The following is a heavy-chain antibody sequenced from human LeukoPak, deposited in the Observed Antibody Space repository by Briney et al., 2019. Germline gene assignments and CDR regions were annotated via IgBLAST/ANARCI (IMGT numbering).Heavy chain of an antibody. V-gene: IGHV3-11*04. CDR2: ISSSGSTI. Sequence: PGGSLRLSCAASGFTSSDYYMSWIRQAPGKGLEWVSYISSSGSTIYYADSVKGRFTISRDNAKNSLYLQMNSLRAEDTAVYYCAKELDCTNGVRDDSWGQGTLVTVSS. CDR3: AKELDCTNGVRDDS. D-gene: IGHD2-8*01. CDR1: GFTSSDYY. J-gene: IGHJ4*02.